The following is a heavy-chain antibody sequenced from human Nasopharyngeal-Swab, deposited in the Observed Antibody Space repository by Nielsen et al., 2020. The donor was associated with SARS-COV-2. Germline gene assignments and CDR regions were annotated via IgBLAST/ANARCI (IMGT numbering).Heavy chain of an antibody. CDR1: GGSFSGYY. V-gene: IGHV4-34*01. CDR2: INHSGST. J-gene: IGHJ6*02. Sequence: SETLSLTCAVYGGSFSGYYWSWIRQPPGKGLEGIGEINHSGSTNYNPSLKSRVTISVDTSKNQFSLKLSSVTAADTAVYYCARGRCSSTSCRGCSGGSCYYGMDVWGQGTTVTVSS. D-gene: IGHD2-2*01. CDR3: ARGRCSSTSCRGCSGGSCYYGMDV.